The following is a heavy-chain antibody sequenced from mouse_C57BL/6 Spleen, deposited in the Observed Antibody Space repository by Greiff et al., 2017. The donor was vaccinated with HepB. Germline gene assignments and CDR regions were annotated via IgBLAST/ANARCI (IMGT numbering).Heavy chain of an antibody. V-gene: IGHV1-76*01. Sequence: QVQLQQSGAELVRPGASVKLSCKASGYTFTDYYINWVKQRPGQGLEWIARIYPGSGNTYYNEKFKGKATLTAEKSSSTAYMQLSSLTSEDSAVYLCARRGGDYSYYAMDYWGQGTSVTVSS. CDR2: IYPGSGNT. J-gene: IGHJ4*01. D-gene: IGHD2-4*01. CDR1: GYTFTDYY. CDR3: ARRGGDYSYYAMDY.